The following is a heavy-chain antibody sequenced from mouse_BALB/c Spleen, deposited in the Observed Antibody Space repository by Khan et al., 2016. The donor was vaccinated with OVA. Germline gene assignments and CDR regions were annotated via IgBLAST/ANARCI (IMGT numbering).Heavy chain of an antibody. J-gene: IGHJ2*01. CDR3: ARIKKIVATYVDY. Sequence: QVQLQQPGAELVKAGASVKMSCKASGYTFTSYWMHWVKQRLGQGLEWFAETNPTNGRTYYNEKFKSKAPLTVDKSSSTAYMLLSGPTFEDSAVYYCARIKKIVATYVDYWGQGTTLTGSS. CDR2: TNPTNGRT. D-gene: IGHD1-1*01. V-gene: IGHV1S81*02. CDR1: GYTFTSYW.